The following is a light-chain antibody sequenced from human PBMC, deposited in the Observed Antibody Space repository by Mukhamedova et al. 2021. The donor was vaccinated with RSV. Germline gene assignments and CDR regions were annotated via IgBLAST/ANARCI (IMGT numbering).Light chain of an antibody. CDR3: QQSYSYSNST. V-gene: IGKV1-39*01. CDR2: AAL. J-gene: IGKJ1*01. Sequence: WYQRRVHGKAPKLLIYAALSLESGVPSRFSGSGSGTDFTPTISSLQPEDFATYYCQQSYSYSNSTFGQGTKVDFK.